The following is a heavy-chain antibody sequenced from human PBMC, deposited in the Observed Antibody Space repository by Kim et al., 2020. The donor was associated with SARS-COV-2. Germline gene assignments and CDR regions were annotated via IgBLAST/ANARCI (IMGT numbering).Heavy chain of an antibody. CDR3: AKMVIMDGYNYFYYYAMDA. CDR1: GFTFDTYA. D-gene: IGHD2-21*01. J-gene: IGHJ6*02. Sequence: GGSLRLSCVGSGFTFDTYAMSWVRQGPGKGLEWVSVISGGALNKFYADSVRGRFTISRDNSKNMLYLQMNSPRDEDTALYYCAKMVIMDGYNYFYYYAMDAWGQGTTVTVSS. CDR2: ISGGALNK. V-gene: IGHV3-23*01.